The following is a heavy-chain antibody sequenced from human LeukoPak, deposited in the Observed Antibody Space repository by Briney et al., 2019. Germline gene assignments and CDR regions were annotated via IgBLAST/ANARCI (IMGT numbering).Heavy chain of an antibody. Sequence: GGSLRLSCAASGFTFSSYNMNWVRQAPGKGLEWVSSISSSSSSTYYADSVKGRFTTSRDNSKNTLYLQMNSLRAEDTAVYYCAKDKTDFWSGYSNWGQGTLVTVSS. CDR2: ISSSSSST. D-gene: IGHD3-3*01. V-gene: IGHV3-21*04. CDR1: GFTFSSYN. J-gene: IGHJ4*02. CDR3: AKDKTDFWSGYSN.